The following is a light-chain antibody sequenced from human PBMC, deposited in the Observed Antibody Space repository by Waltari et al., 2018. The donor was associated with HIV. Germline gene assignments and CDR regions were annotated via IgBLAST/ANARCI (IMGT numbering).Light chain of an antibody. CDR1: QGISSY. V-gene: IGKV1-9*01. CDR3: HQYRTLPIT. J-gene: IGKJ4*01. Sequence: DIQLTQSPSFLSASVGDRVTITCRASQGISSYLAWYQQKPGKAPKLLIYAASTLQSGVPSRFSGSGSGTEFTLTISSLQPEDVATYYCHQYRTLPITFAGGTKVGIK. CDR2: AAS.